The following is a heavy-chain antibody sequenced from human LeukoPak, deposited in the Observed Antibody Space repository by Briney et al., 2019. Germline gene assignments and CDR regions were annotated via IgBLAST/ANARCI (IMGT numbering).Heavy chain of an antibody. V-gene: IGHV3-53*01. D-gene: IGHD5-12*01. CDR3: ARETYSGYDGEFDY. Sequence: GGSLRLSCTVSGFTVSSNSMSWVRQAPGKGLEWVSFIYSDNTHYSDSVKGRFTVSRDNAKNSLYLQMNSLRAEDTAVYYCARETYSGYDGEFDYWGQGTLVTVSS. CDR1: GFTVSSNS. J-gene: IGHJ4*02. CDR2: IYSDNT.